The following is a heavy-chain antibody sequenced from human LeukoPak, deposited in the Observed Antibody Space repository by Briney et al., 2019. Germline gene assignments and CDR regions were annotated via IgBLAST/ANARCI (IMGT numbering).Heavy chain of an antibody. CDR3: ARDGYYYDSSGYGYYYYGMDV. D-gene: IGHD3-22*01. CDR1: GYTFTSYG. V-gene: IGHV1-18*01. Sequence: ASVKVSCKASGYTFTSYGISWVRQAPGQGLEWMGWISAYNGNTNYAQKLQGRVTMTTDTSTSTAYMELRSLRSDDTAVYYCARDGYYYDSSGYGYYYYGMDVWGQGTTVTVSS. J-gene: IGHJ6*02. CDR2: ISAYNGNT.